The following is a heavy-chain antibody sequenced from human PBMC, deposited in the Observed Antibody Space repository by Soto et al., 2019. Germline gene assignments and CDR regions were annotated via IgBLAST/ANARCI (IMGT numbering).Heavy chain of an antibody. D-gene: IGHD6-6*01. Sequence: ASVKVSCKASGYTFTGYYMHWVRQAPGQGLEWMGWINPNSGGANYAQKFQGWVTMTRDTSISTAYMELSRLRSEDTAVYYCARVPTLSSIAVHFDYWGQGTLVTVSS. CDR1: GYTFTGYY. J-gene: IGHJ4*02. CDR2: INPNSGGA. V-gene: IGHV1-2*04. CDR3: ARVPTLSSIAVHFDY.